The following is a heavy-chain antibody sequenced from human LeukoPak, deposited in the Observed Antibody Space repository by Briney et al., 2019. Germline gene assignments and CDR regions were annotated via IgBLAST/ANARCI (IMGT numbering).Heavy chain of an antibody. D-gene: IGHD3-22*01. CDR1: GFTFSSYA. J-gene: IGHJ4*02. CDR3: AKGGSSGYLGY. Sequence: GGSLSLSCAASGFTFSSYAMSWVRQAPGKGLEWVSAISGSGGSTYYADSVKGRFTISRDTSKNTLYLQMNSLRAEDTAVYYCAKGGSSGYLGYWGQGTLVTVSS. V-gene: IGHV3-23*01. CDR2: ISGSGGST.